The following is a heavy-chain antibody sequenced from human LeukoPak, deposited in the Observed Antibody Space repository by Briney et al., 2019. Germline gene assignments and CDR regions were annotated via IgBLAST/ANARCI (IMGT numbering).Heavy chain of an antibody. CDR2: MNPNSGNT. CDR1: GYTFTGYY. V-gene: IGHV1-8*02. D-gene: IGHD6-19*01. Sequence: GASVKVSCKASGYTFTGYYMHWVRQAPGQGLEWMGWMNPNSGNTGYAQKFQGRVTMTRNTSISTAYMELSSLRSEDTAVYYCARQAVAGPFDYWGQGTLVTVSS. J-gene: IGHJ4*02. CDR3: ARQAVAGPFDY.